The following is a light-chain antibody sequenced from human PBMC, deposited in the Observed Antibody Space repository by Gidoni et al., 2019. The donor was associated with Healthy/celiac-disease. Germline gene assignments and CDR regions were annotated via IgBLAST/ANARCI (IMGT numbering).Light chain of an antibody. J-gene: IGKJ4*01. CDR1: PSVSSSY. CDR2: GAS. CDR3: QQYGSSPGTLT. Sequence: EIVLTQSPGTLSLSPGERATLSCRASPSVSSSYLAWYQQKPGQAPRLLIYGASSRATGIPDRFSGSGSGTDFTLTIRRLEPEDFAVYYCQQYGSSPGTLTFGGGTKVEIK. V-gene: IGKV3-20*01.